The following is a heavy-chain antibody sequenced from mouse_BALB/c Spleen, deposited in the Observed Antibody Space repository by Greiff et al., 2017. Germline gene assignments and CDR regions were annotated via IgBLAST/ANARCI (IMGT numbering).Heavy chain of an antibody. J-gene: IGHJ3*01. CDR2: ISSGGST. V-gene: IGHV5-6-5*01. CDR1: GFTFSSYA. Sequence: EVQVVESGGGLVKPGGSLKLSCAASGFTFSSYAMSWVRQTPEKRLEWVASISSGGSTYYPDSVKGRFTISRDNARNILYLQMSSLRSEDTAMYYCARGYYGSEAYWGQGTLVTVSA. CDR3: ARGYYGSEAY. D-gene: IGHD1-1*01.